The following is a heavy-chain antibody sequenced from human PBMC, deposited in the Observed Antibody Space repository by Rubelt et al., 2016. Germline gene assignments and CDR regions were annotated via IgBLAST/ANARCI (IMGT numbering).Heavy chain of an antibody. CDR3: ARDRVVGATTLSY. CDR2: IWYDGSNK. V-gene: IGHV3-33*01. J-gene: IGHJ4*02. Sequence: SYGMHWVRQAPGKGLEWVAVIWYDGSNKYYADSVKGRFTISRDNSKNTLYLQMNSLRAEDTAVYYCARDRVVGATTLSYWGQGTLVTVSS. CDR1: SYG. D-gene: IGHD1-26*01.